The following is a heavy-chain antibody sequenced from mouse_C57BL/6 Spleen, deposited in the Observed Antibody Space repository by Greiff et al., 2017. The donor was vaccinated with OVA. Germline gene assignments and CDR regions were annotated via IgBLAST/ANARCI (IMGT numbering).Heavy chain of an antibody. Sequence: VQLQQPGAELVMPGASVKLSCKASGYTFTSYWMHWVKQRPGQGLEWIGEIDPSDSYTNYNQKFKGKSTLTVDKSSSTAYMQLSSLTSEDSAVYYCARSEVGEKGFYFECWGKGTTLTVSS. V-gene: IGHV1-69*01. J-gene: IGHJ2*01. CDR3: ARSEVGEKGFYFEC. D-gene: IGHD1-1*01. CDR1: GYTFTSYW. CDR2: IDPSDSYT.